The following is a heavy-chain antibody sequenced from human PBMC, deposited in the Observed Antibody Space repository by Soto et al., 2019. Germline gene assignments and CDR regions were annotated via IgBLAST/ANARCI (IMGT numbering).Heavy chain of an antibody. D-gene: IGHD2-15*01. CDR2: IYYSGST. V-gene: IGHV4-31*03. CDR1: GGSISSGGYY. CDR3: ARDPGYCSGGSCYATHWYFDL. J-gene: IGHJ2*01. Sequence: QVQLQESGPGLVKPSQTLSLTCTVSGGSISSGGYYWSWIRQHPGKGLEWIGYIYYSGSTYYNPSLKSRVTISVDTSKNQFSLKLSSVTAADTAVYYCARDPGYCSGGSCYATHWYFDLWGRGTLVTVSS.